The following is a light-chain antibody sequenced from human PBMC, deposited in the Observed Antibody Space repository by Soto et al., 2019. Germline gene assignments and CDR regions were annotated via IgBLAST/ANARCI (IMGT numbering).Light chain of an antibody. CDR2: EVS. J-gene: IGLJ1*01. CDR1: SSDVGDNY. Sequence: QSALTQPPSASGSPGQSVTISCTGTSSDVGDNYVSWYQQYLGKAPKLIIYEVSQRPSGVPDRFSGSKSGNTASLTVSGLQTEDEADYYCSAYAGSNNFVFGSGTKVTVL. CDR3: SAYAGSNNFV. V-gene: IGLV2-8*01.